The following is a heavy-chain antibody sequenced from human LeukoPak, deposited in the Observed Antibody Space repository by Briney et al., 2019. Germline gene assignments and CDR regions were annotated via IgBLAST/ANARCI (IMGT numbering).Heavy chain of an antibody. CDR1: GFTFSSYA. CDR2: ISGSGGST. Sequence: GGSRRLSCAASGFTFSSYAMSWVRQAPGKGLEWVSAISGSGGSTYYADSVKGRFTISRDNSKNTLYLQMNSLRAEDTAVYYCASPVGADDDAFDIWGQGTMVTVSS. J-gene: IGHJ3*02. D-gene: IGHD1-26*01. CDR3: ASPVGADDDAFDI. V-gene: IGHV3-23*01.